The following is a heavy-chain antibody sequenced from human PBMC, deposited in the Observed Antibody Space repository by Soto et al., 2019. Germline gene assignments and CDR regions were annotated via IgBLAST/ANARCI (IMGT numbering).Heavy chain of an antibody. D-gene: IGHD6-19*01. V-gene: IGHV3-74*01. CDR1: GFTFSNYW. CDR2: ISGDGSST. Sequence: EVQLVESGGGLVQPGGSLGLSCTASGFTFSNYWMYWVRQAPGKGLVCVSRISGDGSSTNYEDSVKGRFTISRDNAKNTLYLPMNSLRAEDTAVYHWVRGSNGWSVMDYWGQGILVTVS. J-gene: IGHJ4*02. CDR3: VRGSNGWSVMDY.